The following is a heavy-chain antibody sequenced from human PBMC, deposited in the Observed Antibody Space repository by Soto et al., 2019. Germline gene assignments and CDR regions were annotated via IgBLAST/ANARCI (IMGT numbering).Heavy chain of an antibody. V-gene: IGHV1-69*13. Sequence: AASVKVSCKASGGTFSSYAISWVRQAPGQGLEWMGGIIPIFGTANYAQKFQGRVTITADESTSTAYMELSSLRSEDTAVYYCARDHDANGVCWYWGQGTLVTVSS. CDR2: IIPIFGTA. CDR3: ARDHDANGVCWY. J-gene: IGHJ4*02. D-gene: IGHD2-8*01. CDR1: GGTFSSYA.